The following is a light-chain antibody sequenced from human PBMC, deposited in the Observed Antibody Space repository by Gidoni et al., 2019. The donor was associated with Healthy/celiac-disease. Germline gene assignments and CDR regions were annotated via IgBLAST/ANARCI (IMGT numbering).Light chain of an antibody. Sequence: SYDLTQPPSVSVSPGQTARITCSGDALPKQYAYWYQQKPGQAPVLVIYKDSERPSGIPERFSGSRSGTTVTLTISGVQAEDEAEYYGQSADSSGTYVVFGGGTKLTGL. V-gene: IGLV3-25*03. J-gene: IGLJ2*01. CDR2: KDS. CDR1: ALPKQY. CDR3: QSADSSGTYVV.